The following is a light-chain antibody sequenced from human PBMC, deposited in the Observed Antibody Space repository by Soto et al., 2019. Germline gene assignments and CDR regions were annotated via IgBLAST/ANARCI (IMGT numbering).Light chain of an antibody. Sequence: QSALPQPASVSGSPGQSITISCTGTSSDVGSYNLVSWYQQHPGKAPKLMIYEVSKRPSGVSNRFSGSKSGNTASLTISGLQAEDEADYYCCSYAGSSTRYVFGTGTKVTVL. CDR3: CSYAGSSTRYV. CDR1: SSDVGSYNL. CDR2: EVS. V-gene: IGLV2-23*02. J-gene: IGLJ1*01.